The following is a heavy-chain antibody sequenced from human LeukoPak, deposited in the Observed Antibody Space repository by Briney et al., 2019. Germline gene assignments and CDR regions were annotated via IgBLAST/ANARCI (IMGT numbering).Heavy chain of an antibody. D-gene: IGHD5-18*01. CDR3: AREGLQLWLPDY. CDR1: GFTFNSYS. CDR2: ISISNGYI. J-gene: IGHJ4*02. V-gene: IGHV3-21*01. Sequence: GGSLRLSCAASGFTFNSYSMNWVRQAPGKGLEWVSSISISNGYIYYADSVKGRFTISRDNAKNSLYLQMNSLRAEDTAVYYCAREGLQLWLPDYWGQGTLVTVSS.